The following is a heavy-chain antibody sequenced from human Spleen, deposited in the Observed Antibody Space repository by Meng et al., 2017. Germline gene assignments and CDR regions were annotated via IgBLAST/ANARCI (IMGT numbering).Heavy chain of an antibody. J-gene: IGHJ4*02. Sequence: QVQLHESGPGLVKPSGTLSITCAVSGGSISTTKWWNWVRQTPGKGLEWVGEIYHSGSTNYNPSLKSRVTMSVDKSKNQFSLKLTSVTAADTAVYYCASYNSGWPQFDSWGQGILVTVSS. CDR2: IYHSGST. CDR1: GGSISTTKW. D-gene: IGHD6-19*01. CDR3: ASYNSGWPQFDS. V-gene: IGHV4-4*02.